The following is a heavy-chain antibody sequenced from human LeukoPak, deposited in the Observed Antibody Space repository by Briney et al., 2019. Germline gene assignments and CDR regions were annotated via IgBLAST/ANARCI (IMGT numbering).Heavy chain of an antibody. CDR3: AAHIGSSSWDY. Sequence: GTSVKASCKASGFTFTSSAVQWVRQARGQRLEWIGWIVVGSGNTNYAQKFQERATITRDMSTSTAYMELSSLRSEDTAVYYCAAHIGSSSWDYWGQGTLVTVSS. D-gene: IGHD6-13*01. V-gene: IGHV1-58*01. CDR2: IVVGSGNT. CDR1: GFTFTSSA. J-gene: IGHJ4*02.